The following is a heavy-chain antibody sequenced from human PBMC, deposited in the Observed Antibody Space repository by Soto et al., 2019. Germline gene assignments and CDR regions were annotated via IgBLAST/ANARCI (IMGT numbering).Heavy chain of an antibody. CDR2: IYYSGST. J-gene: IGHJ3*02. D-gene: IGHD3-3*01. CDR1: GDSINIGGYY. CDR3: ARGYGVDDAFDI. Sequence: QVQLQESGPGLVKPSQTLSLTCIISGDSINIGGYYWSWIRQHPGKGLDWIGYIYYSGSTYYNPSLKSRVTIAVDTSKNQFSLKLSSVTAADTAVYFCARGYGVDDAFDIWGQGTMVTVSS. V-gene: IGHV4-31*03.